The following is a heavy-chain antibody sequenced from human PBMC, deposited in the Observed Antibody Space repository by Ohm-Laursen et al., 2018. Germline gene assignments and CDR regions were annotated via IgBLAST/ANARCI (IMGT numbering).Heavy chain of an antibody. CDR1: GFTFSDYY. D-gene: IGHD2-8*01. V-gene: IGHV3-11*04. CDR2: ISSSGSTI. Sequence: SLRLSCAASGFTFSDYYMSWIRQAPGKGLEWASYISSSGSTIYYEDSVKGRFTISRDNAKNSLYLQMNSLRAEDTAVYYCARDLRYCSNGVCHYYNYGMGVWGQGTTVTVSS. CDR3: ARDLRYCSNGVCHYYNYGMGV. J-gene: IGHJ6*02.